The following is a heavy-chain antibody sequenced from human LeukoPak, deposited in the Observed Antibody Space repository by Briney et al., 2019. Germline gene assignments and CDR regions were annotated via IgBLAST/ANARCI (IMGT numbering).Heavy chain of an antibody. CDR3: VRRNCVSGRIDP. Sequence: PSETLSLTCTVSGGSISSSGYLWAWVRQPPGKGLEWIGDFYYNGVTSYDPSLKSRVTISVDTSKHQFSLNLTSVTAADTAVYHCVRRNCVSGRIDPWGQGTLVTVSS. D-gene: IGHD3-16*01. J-gene: IGHJ5*02. CDR2: FYYNGVT. V-gene: IGHV4-39*01. CDR1: GGSISSSGYL.